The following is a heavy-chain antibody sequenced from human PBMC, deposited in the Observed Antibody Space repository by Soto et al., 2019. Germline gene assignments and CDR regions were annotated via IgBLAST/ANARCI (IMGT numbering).Heavy chain of an antibody. J-gene: IGHJ6*03. V-gene: IGHV1-8*01. CDR1: GYTFTSYD. D-gene: IGHD6-13*01. Sequence: ASVKVSCKASGYTFTSYDINWVRQATGQGLEWMGWMNPNSGNTGYAQKFQGRVTMTRNTSISTAYMELSSLRSEDTAVYYCARGHSSSWYKDYYYSYMDVWGKGTTVTVSS. CDR3: ARGHSSSWYKDYYYSYMDV. CDR2: MNPNSGNT.